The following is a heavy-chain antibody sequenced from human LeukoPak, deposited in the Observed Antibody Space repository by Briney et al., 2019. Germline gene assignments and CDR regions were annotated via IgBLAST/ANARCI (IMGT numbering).Heavy chain of an antibody. D-gene: IGHD6-19*01. V-gene: IGHV4-59*12. Sequence: SETLSLTCTDSGGSISSYYWSWIRQPPGKGLEWIGYIYYSGSTNYNSSLKSRVTISADTSKNQFSLKLSSVTATDTAVYYCARDDSGIAVAGGGYWGQGTLVTVSS. CDR1: GGSISSYY. CDR2: IYYSGST. J-gene: IGHJ4*02. CDR3: ARDDSGIAVAGGGY.